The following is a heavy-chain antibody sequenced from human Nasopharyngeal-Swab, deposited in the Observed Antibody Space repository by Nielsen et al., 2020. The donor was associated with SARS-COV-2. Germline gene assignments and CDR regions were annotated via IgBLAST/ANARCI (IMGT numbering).Heavy chain of an antibody. D-gene: IGHD2-2*01. CDR2: ISGSGGST. CDR3: AKGWGDCSSTSCYGPFGAFDI. V-gene: IGHV3-23*01. J-gene: IGHJ3*02. Sequence: GESLKISCAASGFTFSSYAMSWVRQAPGKGPEWVSAISGSGGSTYYADSVKGRFTISRDNSKNTLYLQMNSLRAEDTAVYYCAKGWGDCSSTSCYGPFGAFDIWGQGTMVTVSS. CDR1: GFTFSSYA.